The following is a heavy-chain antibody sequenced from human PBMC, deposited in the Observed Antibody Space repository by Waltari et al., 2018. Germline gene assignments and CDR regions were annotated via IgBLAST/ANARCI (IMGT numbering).Heavy chain of an antibody. J-gene: IGHJ1*01. CDR3: AGHGDNSS. D-gene: IGHD6-13*01. CDR1: GFPFSSNA. Sequence: EVHLLESGGGLVQPGGSLRLPCATSGFPFSSNAMTWFRQAPGKGLGWVSSITGRDGRPSYADFVKGRFTISRDNSKSTLYLHLNGLRAEDTAVYYCAGHGDNSSGGKGTLVTVSS. CDR2: ITGRDGRP. V-gene: IGHV3-23*01.